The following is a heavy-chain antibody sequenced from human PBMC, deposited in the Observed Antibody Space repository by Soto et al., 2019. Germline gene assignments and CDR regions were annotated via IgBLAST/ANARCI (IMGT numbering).Heavy chain of an antibody. CDR3: AKQQLDPYYYYGMDV. J-gene: IGHJ6*02. V-gene: IGHV4-34*01. CDR1: GGSFSGYY. Sequence: SETLSLTCAVYGGSFSGYYWSWIRQPPGKGLEWIGEINHSGSTNYNPSLKSRVTISVDTSKNQFSLKLSSVTAADTAVYYCAKQQLDPYYYYGMDVWGQGTTVTVSS. CDR2: INHSGST. D-gene: IGHD6-13*01.